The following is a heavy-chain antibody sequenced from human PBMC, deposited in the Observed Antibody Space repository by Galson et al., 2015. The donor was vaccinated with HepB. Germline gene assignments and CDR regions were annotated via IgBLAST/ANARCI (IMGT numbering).Heavy chain of an antibody. Sequence: LRLSCAASGFTFSSYAMSWVRQAPGKGLEWVSAISGSGGSTYYTDSVKGRFTISRDNSKNTLYLQMNSLRAEDTAVYYCAKDRDCSSTSCPVDYWGQGTLVTVSS. J-gene: IGHJ4*02. CDR1: GFTFSSYA. CDR3: AKDRDCSSTSCPVDY. V-gene: IGHV3-23*01. CDR2: ISGSGGST. D-gene: IGHD2-2*01.